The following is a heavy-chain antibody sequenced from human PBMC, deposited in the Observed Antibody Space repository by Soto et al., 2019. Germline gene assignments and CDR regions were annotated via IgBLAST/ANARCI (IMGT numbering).Heavy chain of an antibody. D-gene: IGHD6-13*01. CDR3: ARANVAAAGKDYYYYMDV. CDR1: GFTFSSYW. CDR2: INSDGSST. Sequence: GGSLRLSCAASGFTFSSYWMHWVRQAPGKGLVWVSRINSDGSSTSYADSVKGRFTISRDNAKNTLYLQMNSLRAEDTAVYYCARANVAAAGKDYYYYMDVWGKGTTVTVSS. V-gene: IGHV3-74*01. J-gene: IGHJ6*03.